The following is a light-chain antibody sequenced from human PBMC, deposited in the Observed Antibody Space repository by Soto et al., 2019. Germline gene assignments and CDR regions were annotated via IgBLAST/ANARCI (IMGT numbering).Light chain of an antibody. V-gene: IGLV2-14*01. J-gene: IGLJ2*01. CDR1: SSDVGGYNF. CDR3: SSYTSTSTVVI. CDR2: DVN. Sequence: QSALTQPASVSGSPGQSITISCTGTSSDVGGYNFLSWYQQHPGKAPKLMIYDVNNRPSGVSNRFSGSKSGNTASLTISGLQAEDEADYYCSSYTSTSTVVIFGGGTKLTVL.